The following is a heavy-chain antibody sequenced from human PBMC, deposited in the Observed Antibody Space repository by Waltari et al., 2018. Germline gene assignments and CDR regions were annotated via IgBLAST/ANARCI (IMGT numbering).Heavy chain of an antibody. J-gene: IGHJ4*02. CDR1: GFTFTTSE. CDR3: ARGRFDSSGFSDC. CDR2: ISGRGSAI. Sequence: EVQLVESGGGLVQPGGSLRLSCAASGFTFTTSEMNWVRQAPGKGLEWVSYISGRGSAIYYADSVKGRFTISRDNTKNSLSLQMNSLRAEDTAVYFCARGRFDSSGFSDCWGQGTLVTVSS. V-gene: IGHV3-48*03. D-gene: IGHD3-22*01.